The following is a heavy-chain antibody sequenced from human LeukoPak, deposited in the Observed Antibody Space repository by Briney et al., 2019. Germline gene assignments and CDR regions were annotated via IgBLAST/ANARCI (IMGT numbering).Heavy chain of an antibody. D-gene: IGHD3-22*01. J-gene: IGHJ1*01. V-gene: IGHV3-74*01. Sequence: GGSLRLSCAASGSTFSRYWMHWVRQAPEKGLVWVSRIKSDGNTNYADSVKGRFTISRDNAKNTVSLQMNSLRAEDTGVYFCARAPSEIGGYYPEYFRHWGQGTLVTVSS. CDR2: IKSDGNT. CDR1: GSTFSRYW. CDR3: ARAPSEIGGYYPEYFRH.